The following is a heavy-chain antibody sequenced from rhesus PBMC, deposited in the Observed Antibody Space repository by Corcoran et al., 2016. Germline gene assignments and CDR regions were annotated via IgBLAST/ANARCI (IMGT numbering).Heavy chain of an antibody. Sequence: QVQLQESVPGLVKPSETLSLTCDVSGASISSHCGCWVSQPPGKGMEWVGEINGNSGNTYYNPSLKSRLYISKDASKNQFSLKLSSVTAADTAVYYCARESGEGYWGQGVLVTVSS. CDR2: INGNSGNT. J-gene: IGHJ4*01. D-gene: IGHD1-44*02. V-gene: IGHV4-80*01. CDR3: ARESGEGY. CDR1: GASISSHC.